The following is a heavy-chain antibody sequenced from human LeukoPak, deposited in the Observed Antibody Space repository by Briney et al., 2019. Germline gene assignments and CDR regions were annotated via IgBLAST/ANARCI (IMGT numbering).Heavy chain of an antibody. V-gene: IGHV3-30*02. CDR1: GFTFSSYG. D-gene: IGHD3-10*01. J-gene: IGHJ4*02. CDR2: IGYDGRNK. CDR3: AKDNAYYYADY. Sequence: GGSLRLSCAASGFTFSSYGMHWVRQAPGKGLEWVTFIGYDGRNKYYVDSVKGRFTISRDNSKNTLYLQMNSLRAEDTAVYYCAKDNAYYYADYWGQGTLVTVSS.